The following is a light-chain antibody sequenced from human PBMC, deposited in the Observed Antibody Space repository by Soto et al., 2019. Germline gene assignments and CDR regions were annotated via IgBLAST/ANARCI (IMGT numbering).Light chain of an antibody. CDR2: KAS. J-gene: IGKJ1*01. V-gene: IGKV1-5*03. CDR3: QQYSTYTPRT. Sequence: DIQVTHSRSTLSASVGDTVTVTCRASQSVSGWLAWYQQKPGKAPKILIYKASSLESGVPSRFSGSGSGTEFTLTISSLQPDDFATYYCQQYSTYTPRTFGQGTKVDIK. CDR1: QSVSGW.